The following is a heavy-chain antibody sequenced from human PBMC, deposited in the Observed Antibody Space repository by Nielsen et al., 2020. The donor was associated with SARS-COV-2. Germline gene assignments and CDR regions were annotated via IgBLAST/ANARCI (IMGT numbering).Heavy chain of an antibody. D-gene: IGHD3-10*01. V-gene: IGHV3-9*01. CDR1: GFTFDDYA. J-gene: IGHJ2*01. CDR2: ISWNSGSI. Sequence: SLKISCAASGFTFDDYAMHWVRQAPGKGLEWVSGISWNSGSIGYADSVKGRFTISRDNAKNSLYLQMNSLRAKDTALYYCAKDMGPVIWYFDLWGRGTLVTVSS. CDR3: AKDMGPVIWYFDL.